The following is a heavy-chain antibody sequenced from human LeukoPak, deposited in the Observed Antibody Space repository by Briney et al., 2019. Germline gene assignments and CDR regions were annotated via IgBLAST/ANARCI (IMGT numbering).Heavy chain of an antibody. V-gene: IGHV3-48*01. CDR2: FGISGAI. J-gene: IGHJ4*02. Sequence: GGSLRLSCAVSGFTVKTYDMHWDRQAPGEGPEWIAYFGISGAIYYAGSVRGRFTISRDNAKNSLFLQMNSLRVDDTAIYYCAGFGVYPYWGQGTPVTVSS. CDR3: AGFGVYPY. CDR1: GFTVKTYD. D-gene: IGHD5/OR15-5a*01.